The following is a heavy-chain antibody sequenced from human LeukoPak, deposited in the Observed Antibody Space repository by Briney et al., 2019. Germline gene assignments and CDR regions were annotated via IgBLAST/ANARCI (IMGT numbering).Heavy chain of an antibody. Sequence: SETLSLTCTVSGVSISSYYWSWIRQPPGKGLEWIGYIYYRGSTNYNPSLKSRVTISVDTSKNQFSLKLSSVTAADTAVYYCARVRFHCSSTSCYYAFDIWGQGTMVTVSS. CDR2: IYYRGST. V-gene: IGHV4-59*01. D-gene: IGHD2-2*01. J-gene: IGHJ3*02. CDR1: GVSISSYY. CDR3: ARVRFHCSSTSCYYAFDI.